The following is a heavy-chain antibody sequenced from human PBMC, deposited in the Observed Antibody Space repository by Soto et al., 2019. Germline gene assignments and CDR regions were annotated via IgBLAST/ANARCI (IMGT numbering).Heavy chain of an antibody. CDR1: GFTFSSYG. V-gene: IGHV3-30*03. J-gene: IGHJ4*02. Sequence: QVQLVESGGGVVQPGRSLRLSCAASGFTFSSYGMHWVRQAPGKGLEWVAVISYDGSNKYYADSVKGRFTISRDNSKNTLYLQMNSLRAEDTAVYYCATDLRPYSSSQTYFDYWGQGTLVTVSS. D-gene: IGHD6-6*01. CDR2: ISYDGSNK. CDR3: ATDLRPYSSSQTYFDY.